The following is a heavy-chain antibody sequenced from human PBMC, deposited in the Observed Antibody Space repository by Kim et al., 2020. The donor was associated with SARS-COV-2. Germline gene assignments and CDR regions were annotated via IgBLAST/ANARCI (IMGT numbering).Heavy chain of an antibody. Sequence: GGSLRLSCAASGFTFSSYGMHWVRQAPGKGLEWVAVISYDGSNKYYADSVKGRFTISRDNSKNTLYLQMNSLRAEDTAVYYCAKDSGYCSSTSCYNIPPYGMDVWGQGTTVTVSS. CDR3: AKDSGYCSSTSCYNIPPYGMDV. V-gene: IGHV3-30*18. CDR1: GFTFSSYG. J-gene: IGHJ6*02. CDR2: ISYDGSNK. D-gene: IGHD2-2*02.